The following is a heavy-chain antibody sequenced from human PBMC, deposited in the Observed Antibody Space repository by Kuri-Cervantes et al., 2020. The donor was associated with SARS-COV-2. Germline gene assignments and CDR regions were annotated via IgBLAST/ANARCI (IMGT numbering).Heavy chain of an antibody. Sequence: LRLSCTVSGGSISSGSYYWSWIRQPAGKGLEWIGYIYTSGSTNYNPSLKSRVTISVDTSKNQFSLKLSSVTAADTAVYYCARGKIVVVPAAILYYYYYYMDVWGKGTTVTVSS. V-gene: IGHV4-61*09. D-gene: IGHD2-2*01. CDR1: GGSISSGSYY. CDR2: IYTSGST. J-gene: IGHJ6*03. CDR3: ARGKIVVVPAAILYYYYYYMDV.